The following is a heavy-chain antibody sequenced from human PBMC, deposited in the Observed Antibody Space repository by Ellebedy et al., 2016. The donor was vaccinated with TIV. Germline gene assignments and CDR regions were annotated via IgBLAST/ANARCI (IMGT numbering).Heavy chain of an antibody. CDR1: GGTFSSYA. Sequence: AASVKVSCKASGGTFSSYAISWVRQAPGQGLEWMGGIIPIFGTTTYAQKFQGRVTITADKTTSTAYMERSSLRSEDTAVYDCARAGLRFLEWGYFDPWGRGTLVTVSS. CDR3: ARAGLRFLEWGYFDP. D-gene: IGHD3-3*01. J-gene: IGHJ2*01. V-gene: IGHV1-69*06. CDR2: IIPIFGTT.